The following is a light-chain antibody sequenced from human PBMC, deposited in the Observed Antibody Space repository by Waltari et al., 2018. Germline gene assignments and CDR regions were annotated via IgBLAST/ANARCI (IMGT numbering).Light chain of an antibody. V-gene: IGLV3-21*01. CDR3: QVWDSSSDHPV. CDR1: NMESKN. J-gene: IGLJ6*01. Sequence: SYDLSQPPSVSVSPGKTARITCGGDNMESKNATGYQQKPPQAPVLVIYYDSERPSGIPERFSGSKSGNTATLTISGVEAGDEADYYCQVWDSSSDHPVFGSGTKLTVL. CDR2: YDS.